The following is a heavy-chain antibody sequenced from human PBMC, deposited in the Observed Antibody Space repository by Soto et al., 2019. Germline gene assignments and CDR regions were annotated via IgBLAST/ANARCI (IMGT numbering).Heavy chain of an antibody. CDR1: GFTFSSYA. D-gene: IGHD6-6*01. V-gene: IGHV3-23*01. CDR2: ISGSGGST. Sequence: GGSLRLSCAASGFTFSSYAMSWVRQAPGKGLEWVSAISGSGGSTYYADSVKGRFTISRDNSKNTLYLQMNSLRAEDTAVYYCANDPRQLGYYYYYYGMDVWGQGTTVTVSS. CDR3: ANDPRQLGYYYYYYGMDV. J-gene: IGHJ6*02.